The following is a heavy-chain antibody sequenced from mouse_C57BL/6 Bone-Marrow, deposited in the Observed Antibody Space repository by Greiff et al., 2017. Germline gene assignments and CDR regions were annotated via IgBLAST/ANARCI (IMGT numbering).Heavy chain of an antibody. D-gene: IGHD2-5*01. V-gene: IGHV1-5*01. CDR1: GYTFTSYW. CDR3: TRISYYSNDLDYFDY. J-gene: IGHJ2*01. Sequence: EVQGVESGTVLARPGASVKMSCKTSGYTFTSYWMHWVKQRPGQGLEWIGAIYPGNSDTSYNQKFKGKAKLTAVTSASTAYMELSSLTNEDSAVYYCTRISYYSNDLDYFDYWGQGTTRTVSS. CDR2: IYPGNSDT.